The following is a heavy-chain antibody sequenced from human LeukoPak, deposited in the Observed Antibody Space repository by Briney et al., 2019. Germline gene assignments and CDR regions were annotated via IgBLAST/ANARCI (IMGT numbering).Heavy chain of an antibody. J-gene: IGHJ4*02. Sequence: GGSLRLSCAASGFIFSDYYMSWIRQAPGKGLEWVSYISGSTTYTNYADSVKGRFTISRDNAKNSLYLQMSSLRAEDTAVYFCARIRGSYYLDYWGQGTLFTVSS. CDR2: ISGSTTYT. D-gene: IGHD6-13*01. V-gene: IGHV3-11*06. CDR1: GFIFSDYY. CDR3: ARIRGSYYLDY.